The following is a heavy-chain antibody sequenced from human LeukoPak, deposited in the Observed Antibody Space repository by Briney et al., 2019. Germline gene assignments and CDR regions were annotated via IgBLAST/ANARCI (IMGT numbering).Heavy chain of an antibody. CDR2: INPSGGST. CDR3: ARDRSIAAAGGDY. J-gene: IGHJ4*02. V-gene: IGHV1-46*03. Sequence: GASVKVSCKASGYTFTSYYMHWVRQAPGQGLEWMGIINPSGGSTSYAQKFQGRVTMTRDTSTSTVYMEPSSLRSEDTAVYCCARDRSIAAAGGDYWGQGTLVTVSS. CDR1: GYTFTSYY. D-gene: IGHD6-13*01.